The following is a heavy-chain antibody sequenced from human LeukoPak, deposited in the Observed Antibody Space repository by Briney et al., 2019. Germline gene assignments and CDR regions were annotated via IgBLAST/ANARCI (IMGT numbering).Heavy chain of an antibody. V-gene: IGHV1-46*01. CDR2: INPSGGST. J-gene: IGHJ4*02. Sequence: GASVKVSCKASGYTFTGYYMHWVRQAPGQGLEWMGIINPSGGSTSYAQKFQGRVTMTRDMSTSTVYMELSSLRSEDTAVYYCARTGRDGGGYCSSTSCLWDYWGQGTLVTVSS. CDR3: ARTGRDGGGYCSSTSCLWDY. CDR1: GYTFTGYY. D-gene: IGHD2-2*01.